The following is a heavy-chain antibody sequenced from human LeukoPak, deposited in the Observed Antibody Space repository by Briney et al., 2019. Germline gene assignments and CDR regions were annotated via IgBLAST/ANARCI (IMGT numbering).Heavy chain of an antibody. J-gene: IGHJ3*02. V-gene: IGHV1-24*01. CDR1: GYTLTELS. CDR2: FDPADGET. Sequence: EASVKVSCKVSGYTLTELSMHWVRQAPGKGLEWMGGFDPADGETSYAQKFQGRVTMTEDTSTDTAYMELSSLRSEDTAVYYCATNNWRRNFDIWGQGTMVTVSS. CDR3: ATNNWRRNFDI. D-gene: IGHD5-24*01.